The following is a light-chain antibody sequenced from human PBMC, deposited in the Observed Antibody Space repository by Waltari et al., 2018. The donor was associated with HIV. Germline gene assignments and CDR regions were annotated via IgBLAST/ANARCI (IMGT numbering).Light chain of an antibody. V-gene: IGKV3-20*01. CDR3: QQYGSSVT. CDR1: QSVSSSS. J-gene: IGKJ5*01. CDR2: GAS. Sequence: EIVLTHSPGTLSLSPGERVTLPCRASQSVSSSSLVWYQQKPGQAPRLLIDGASSRATGIPDRFSGSGSGTDFTLTISRLDPEDFAVYYCQQYGSSVTFGQGTRLEIK.